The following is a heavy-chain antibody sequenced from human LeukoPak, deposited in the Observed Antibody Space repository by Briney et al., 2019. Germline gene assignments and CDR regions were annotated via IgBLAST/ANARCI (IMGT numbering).Heavy chain of an antibody. CDR2: ITNSGTTI. V-gene: IGHV3-11*04. D-gene: IGHD4-11*01. CDR1: GFIFNDYY. Sequence: GGSLRLSCAASGFIFNDYYMTWFRQAPGKGPEWVSYITNSGTTIHRDSVKGRFTISRDNAKKSLFLQMNSLRPEDTSVYYCARDREYTDYLHNWFDPWGQGTLVTVSS. J-gene: IGHJ5*02. CDR3: ARDREYTDYLHNWFDP.